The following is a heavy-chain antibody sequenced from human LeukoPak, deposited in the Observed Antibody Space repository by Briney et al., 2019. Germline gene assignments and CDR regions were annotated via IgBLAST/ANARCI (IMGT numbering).Heavy chain of an antibody. V-gene: IGHV1-18*01. D-gene: IGHD3-10*01. CDR2: ISAYNGNT. CDR1: GYTFTSYG. J-gene: IGHJ5*02. CDR3: ARNMVWGVIYNWFDP. Sequence: ASVKVSCKASGYTFTSYGISWVRQAPGQGLEWMGWISAYNGNTNYAQKLQGRVTMTTDTSTSTAYMELRSLRSDDTAVYYCARNMVWGVIYNWFDPWGQGTLVTVSS.